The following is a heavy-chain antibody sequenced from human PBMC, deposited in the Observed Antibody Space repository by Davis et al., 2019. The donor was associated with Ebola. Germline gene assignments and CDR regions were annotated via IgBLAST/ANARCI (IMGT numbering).Heavy chain of an antibody. J-gene: IGHJ6*02. V-gene: IGHV4-34*01. CDR2: INHSGST. D-gene: IGHD3-3*01. Sequence: MPSETLSLTCAVSGGSFSGYYWSWIRQPPGTGLEWIGEINHSGSTNYNPSLKSRVTISVDTSKNQFSLKLSSVTAADTAVYYCARLNSKDFWSGYYASNGMDVWGQGTTVTVSS. CDR1: GGSFSGYY. CDR3: ARLNSKDFWSGYYASNGMDV.